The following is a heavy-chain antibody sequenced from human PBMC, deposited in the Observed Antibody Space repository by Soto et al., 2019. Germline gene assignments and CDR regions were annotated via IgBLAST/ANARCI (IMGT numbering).Heavy chain of an antibody. CDR1: GYTFTKYG. D-gene: IGHD3-16*01. J-gene: IGHJ4*02. V-gene: IGHV1-18*01. CDR3: AREMAGFGGEYDY. CDR2: ISGSSGNA. Sequence: QVQLVQSGAEVKNPGASVKVSCKTSGYTFTKYGVGWVRQAPGQGLEWMGWISGSSGNANYAEKVQGRITLTTDTSTSTAYIELRSLRSDDTAVYYFAREMAGFGGEYDYWGQGTVVTVSS.